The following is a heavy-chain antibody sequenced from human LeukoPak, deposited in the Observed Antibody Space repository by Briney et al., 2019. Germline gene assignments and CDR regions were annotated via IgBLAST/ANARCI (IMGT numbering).Heavy chain of an antibody. CDR3: ARDDSSSWYTFGY. CDR2: IWYDGSNK. CDR1: GFSFSSYG. J-gene: IGHJ4*02. V-gene: IGHV3-33*01. D-gene: IGHD6-13*01. Sequence: EGSLRLSCAASGFSFSSYGMHWVRQAPGKGLEWVAVIWYDGSNKYYADSVKGRFTISRDNSKNTLYLQMNSLRAEDTAVYYCARDDSSSWYTFGYWGQGTLVTVSS.